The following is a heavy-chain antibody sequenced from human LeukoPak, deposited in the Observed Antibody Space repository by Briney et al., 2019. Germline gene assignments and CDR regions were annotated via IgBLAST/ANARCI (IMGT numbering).Heavy chain of an antibody. V-gene: IGHV3-7*01. D-gene: IGHD6-19*01. CDR1: GFTFSSYW. J-gene: IGHJ4*02. CDR2: IKQDGSEK. CDR3: ARVGGSGWYNHFDY. Sequence: AGGSLRLSCAASGFTFSSYWMSWVRQAPGKGLEWVANIKQDGSEKYYVDSVKGRFTISRDNAKNSLYLQMNSLRAEDTAVYYCARVGGSGWYNHFDYWGQGTLVTVSP.